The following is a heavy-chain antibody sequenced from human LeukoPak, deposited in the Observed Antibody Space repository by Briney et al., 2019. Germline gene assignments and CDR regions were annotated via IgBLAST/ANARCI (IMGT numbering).Heavy chain of an antibody. V-gene: IGHV7-4-1*02. J-gene: IGHJ4*02. Sequence: ASAKVSCKPSGYTFTTFPINWVRQAPGQGLEWMGWINTTTGNPTYAQGLTGQFVFSLDTSVSTAYLQITSLKTEDIGVYYCARGHDTTGYFAYWGQGSLVTVSS. D-gene: IGHD3-9*01. CDR1: GYTFTTFP. CDR3: ARGHDTTGYFAY. CDR2: INTTTGNP.